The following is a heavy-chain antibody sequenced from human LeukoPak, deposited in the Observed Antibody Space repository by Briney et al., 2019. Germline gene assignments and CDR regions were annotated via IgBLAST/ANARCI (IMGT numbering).Heavy chain of an antibody. J-gene: IGHJ4*02. CDR1: GFTFSSYA. CDR2: ISGSGGST. Sequence: GGSLRLSCAASGFTFSSYAMSWVRQAPGKGLEWVSAISGSGGSTYYADSVKGRFTISRDNSKNTLYLQMNSLRAEDTAVHYCAKVGILTGYYLDYWGQGTLVTVSS. CDR3: AKVGILTGYYLDY. D-gene: IGHD3-9*01. V-gene: IGHV3-23*01.